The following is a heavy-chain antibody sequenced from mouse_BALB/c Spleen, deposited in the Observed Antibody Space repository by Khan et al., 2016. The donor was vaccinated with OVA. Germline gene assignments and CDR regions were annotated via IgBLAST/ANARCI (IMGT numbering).Heavy chain of an antibody. J-gene: IGHJ3*01. CDR2: ISSGDTT. V-gene: IGHV5-6-5*01. Sequence: EVQLVESGGGLVKPGGSLKLSCAASGFTFSNYGVSWVRQTPEKRLEWVVSISSGDTTYYPDRVKGRLTTFRDNARNIPYLLMISLTSDDTATYCCERVYWFAYWGQGTLVTVSA. CDR3: ERVYWFAY. CDR1: GFTFSNYG.